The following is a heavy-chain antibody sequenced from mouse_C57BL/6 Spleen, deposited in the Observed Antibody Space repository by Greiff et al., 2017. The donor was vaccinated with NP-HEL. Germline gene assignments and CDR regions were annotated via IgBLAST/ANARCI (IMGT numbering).Heavy chain of an antibody. CDR1: GFTFSDYY. V-gene: IGHV5-12*01. J-gene: IGHJ2*01. CDR2: ISNGGGST. D-gene: IGHD2-2*01. CDR3: ARQRYGYEGYFDY. Sequence: EVQGVESGGGLVQPGGSLKLSCAASGFTFSDYYMYWVRQTPEQRLEWVAYISNGGGSTYYPDTVKGRFTLSRDNAKNTLYLQMSRLKSEDTAMYYCARQRYGYEGYFDYWGKGTTLTVSS.